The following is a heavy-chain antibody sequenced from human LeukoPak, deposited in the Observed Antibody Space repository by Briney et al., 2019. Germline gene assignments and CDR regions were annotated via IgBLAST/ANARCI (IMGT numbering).Heavy chain of an antibody. D-gene: IGHD3-22*01. V-gene: IGHV4-61*01. J-gene: IGHJ6*03. CDR3: ARGPPYYYDSSGYYSGDYYYYYMDV. CDR1: GGSISSGSYY. CDR2: IYYSGST. Sequence: SETLSLTCTVSGGSISSGSYYWSWIRQPPGKGLEWIGYIYYSGSTNYNPSLKSRVTISVDTSKNQFSLKLSSVTAADTAVYYCARGPPYYYDSSGYYSGDYYYYYMDVWGKGTTVTVSS.